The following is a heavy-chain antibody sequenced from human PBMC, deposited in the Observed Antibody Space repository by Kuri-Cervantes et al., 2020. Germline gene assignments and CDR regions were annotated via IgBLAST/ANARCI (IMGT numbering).Heavy chain of an antibody. CDR1: GFTLSSYG. CDR2: ISYDGSNK. D-gene: IGHD3-3*01. J-gene: IGHJ4*02. CDR3: ARGGVVIYLYYFDY. V-gene: IGHV3-30*03. Sequence: LSLTCAASGFTLSSYGMHWVRQAPGKGLEWVAVISYDGSNKYYADSVKGRFTISRDNSKNTLYLQMNSLRAEDTAVYYCARGGVVIYLYYFDYWGQGTLVTVSS.